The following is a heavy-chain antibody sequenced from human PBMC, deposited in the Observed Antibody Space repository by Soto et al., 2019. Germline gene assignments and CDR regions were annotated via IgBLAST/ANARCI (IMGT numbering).Heavy chain of an antibody. V-gene: IGHV4-39*01. CDR2: IYYSGST. CDR1: GGSISSSSYY. J-gene: IGHJ2*01. D-gene: IGHD5-18*01. CDR3: ASXKWIQLWLPDWYFEL. Sequence: PSETLSLTCTVSGGSISSSSYYWGWIRQPPGKGLEWIGSIYYSGSTYYNPSLKSRVTISVDTSKNQFSLKLSSVTAADTAVYNCASXKWIQLWLPDWYFELWGRGTLVTVSS.